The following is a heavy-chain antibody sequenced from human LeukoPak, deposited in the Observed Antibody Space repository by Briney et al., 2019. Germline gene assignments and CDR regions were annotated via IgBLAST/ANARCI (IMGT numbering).Heavy chain of an antibody. CDR1: GFTFSSYT. Sequence: GRSLRLSCAASGFTFSSYTMHWVRQASGKGLEWVAVMSYDGGDNYYADSVKGRFTISRDNSRTTVYLQMNSLRAEDTAVYYCARGSRWLQLGPFDYWGQGTLVTVSS. V-gene: IGHV3-30*01. CDR2: MSYDGGDN. CDR3: ARGSRWLQLGPFDY. D-gene: IGHD5-24*01. J-gene: IGHJ4*02.